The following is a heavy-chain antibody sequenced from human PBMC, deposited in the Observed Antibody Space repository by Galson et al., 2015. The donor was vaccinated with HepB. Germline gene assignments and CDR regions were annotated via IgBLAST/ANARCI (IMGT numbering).Heavy chain of an antibody. CDR3: AKAGSGWNYYYYYYMDV. Sequence: SLRLSCAASGFTFSSYAMSWVRQAPGKGLEWVSAISGSGGSTYYADSVKGRFTISRDNSKNTLYLQMNSMRAEDTAVYYCAKAGSGWNYYYYYYMDVWGKGTTVTVPS. J-gene: IGHJ6*03. CDR1: GFTFSSYA. CDR2: ISGSGGST. V-gene: IGHV3-23*01. D-gene: IGHD6-19*01.